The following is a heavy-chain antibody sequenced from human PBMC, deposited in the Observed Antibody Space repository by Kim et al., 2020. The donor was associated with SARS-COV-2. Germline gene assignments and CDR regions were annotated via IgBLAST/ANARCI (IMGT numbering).Heavy chain of an antibody. D-gene: IGHD2-15*01. J-gene: IGHJ6*02. CDR1: GFTFTSSA. CDR3: AAAYCSGGSCLHYYYYYGMDV. Sequence: SVKVSCKASGFTFTSSAVQWVRQARGQRLEWIGWIVVGSGNTNYAQKFQERVTITRDMSTSTAYMELSSLRSEDTAVYYCAAAYCSGGSCLHYYYYYGMDVWGQGTTVTVSS. V-gene: IGHV1-58*01. CDR2: IVVGSGNT.